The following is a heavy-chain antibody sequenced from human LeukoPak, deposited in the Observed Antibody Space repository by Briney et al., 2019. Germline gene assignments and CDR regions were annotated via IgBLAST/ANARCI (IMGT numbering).Heavy chain of an antibody. Sequence: PSETLSLTCAVSGGSISSGGYSWSWIRQPPGKGLEWIGYIYHSGSTYYNPSLKSRVTISVDTSKNQFSLKLSSVTAADTAVYYCARDRRGRYSGYDRVAYGMDVWGQGTTVTVSS. CDR3: ARDRRGRYSGYDRVAYGMDV. CDR2: IYHSGST. J-gene: IGHJ6*02. D-gene: IGHD5-12*01. CDR1: GGSISSGGYS. V-gene: IGHV4-30-2*05.